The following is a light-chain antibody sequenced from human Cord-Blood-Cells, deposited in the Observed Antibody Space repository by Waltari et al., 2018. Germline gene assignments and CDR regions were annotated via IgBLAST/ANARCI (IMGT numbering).Light chain of an antibody. CDR3: SSYTSSSTLVV. CDR2: EVS. J-gene: IGLJ2*01. CDR1: SSDVGGSNY. V-gene: IGLV2-14*01. Sequence: QSALTQPASVSGSPGQPITISCTGTSSDVGGSNYVSWYQQHPGKAPKLMIYEVSNRPSGVSNRFSGSKSGNTASLTISGLQAEDEADYYCSSYTSSSTLVVFGGGTKLTVL.